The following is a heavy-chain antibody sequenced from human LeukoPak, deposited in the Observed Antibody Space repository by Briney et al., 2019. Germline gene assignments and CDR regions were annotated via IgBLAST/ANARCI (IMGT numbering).Heavy chain of an antibody. J-gene: IGHJ4*02. V-gene: IGHV1-8*01. CDR2: MNPNNGNT. Sequence: ASVKVSCKASGYTFTSYDINWVRQATGQGLEWMGWMNPNNGNTGYAQKFQGRVTMTRNTSISTAYMELSSLRPEDTAVYYCARGPGRKWELLNYFDYWGQGTLVTVSS. CDR3: ARGPGRKWELLNYFDY. CDR1: GYTFTSYD. D-gene: IGHD1-26*01.